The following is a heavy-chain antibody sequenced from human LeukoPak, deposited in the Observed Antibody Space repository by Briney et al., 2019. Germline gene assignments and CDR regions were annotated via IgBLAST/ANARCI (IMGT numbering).Heavy chain of an antibody. Sequence: ASVKVSCKASGYTFTGYYMHWVRQPPGQGLEWMGRINPNSGGTNYAQKFQGRVTMTRDTSISTAYMELSRLGSDDTAVYYCARDLVFAVTKATDYWGQGTLVTVSS. CDR1: GYTFTGYY. CDR2: INPNSGGT. CDR3: ARDLVFAVTKATDY. V-gene: IGHV1-2*06. J-gene: IGHJ4*02. D-gene: IGHD4-17*01.